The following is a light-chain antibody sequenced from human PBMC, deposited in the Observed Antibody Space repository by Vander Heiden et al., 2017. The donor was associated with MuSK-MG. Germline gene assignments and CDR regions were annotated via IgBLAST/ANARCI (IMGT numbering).Light chain of an antibody. CDR3: QQYYTFPYN. CDR2: KAS. J-gene: IGKJ2*01. CDR1: QSIVDW. V-gene: IGKV1-5*03. Sequence: DIQMTQSPSTLSASVGDRVTISCRASQSIVDWLAWYQQKPGKAPNLLIYKASSLETGVPSRFSGSRSGTEFTLTINSLQPDDFATYYCQQYYTFPYNFGQGTKLEIK.